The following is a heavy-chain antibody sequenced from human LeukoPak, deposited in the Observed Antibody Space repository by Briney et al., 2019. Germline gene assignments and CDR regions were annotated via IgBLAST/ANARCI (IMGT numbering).Heavy chain of an antibody. Sequence: TSETLSLTCTVSGGSIGTYYRSWVRQSPGKGLEWIGYIYVTGNRYNPYLQSRVTISVDTSKNQFSLKLSSVTAADTAVYYCARPQSGLGWFDPWGRGILITVSS. CDR3: ARPQSGLGWFDP. CDR1: GGSIGTYY. V-gene: IGHV4-4*09. CDR2: IYVTGNR. J-gene: IGHJ5*02.